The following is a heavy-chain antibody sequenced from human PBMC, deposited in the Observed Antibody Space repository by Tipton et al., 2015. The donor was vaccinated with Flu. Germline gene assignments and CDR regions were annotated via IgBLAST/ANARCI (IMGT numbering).Heavy chain of an antibody. D-gene: IGHD5-18*01. Sequence: TLSLTCTVSGGPISSSSYYWGWIRQPPGKGLEWIGSIYYSGSTYYNPSLKSRVTISVDTSKNQFSLKLSSVTAADTAVYYCARDRGYSYGAWFDPWGQGTLVTVSS. CDR2: IYYSGST. V-gene: IGHV4-39*07. CDR1: GGPISSSSYY. CDR3: ARDRGYSYGAWFDP. J-gene: IGHJ5*02.